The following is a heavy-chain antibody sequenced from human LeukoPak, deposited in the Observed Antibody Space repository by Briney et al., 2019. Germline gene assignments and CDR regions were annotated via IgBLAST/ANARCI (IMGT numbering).Heavy chain of an antibody. CDR1: GCTFSSYA. J-gene: IGHJ4*02. V-gene: IGHV1-69*05. CDR2: INPIFGTA. CDR3: ARDKNYYYDSSGYYDY. Sequence: SVKVSCKASGCTFSSYAISWVRQAPGQGLDWMGRINPIFGTANFAQKFQGRVTITTDESTSTAYMELSSLRSEDTAVYYCARDKNYYYDSSGYYDYWGQGTLVTVSS. D-gene: IGHD3-22*01.